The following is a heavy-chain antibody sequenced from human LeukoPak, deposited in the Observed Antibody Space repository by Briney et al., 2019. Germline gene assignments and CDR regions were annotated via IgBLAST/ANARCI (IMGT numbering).Heavy chain of an antibody. CDR2: IYPRGST. J-gene: IGHJ4*02. CDR1: GGSISSGSYS. CDR3: ARFSPRAMGNYLDF. V-gene: IGHV4-30-2*01. Sequence: KPSQTLPLTCAVSGGSISSGSYSWSWVRQPPGKGLEWIGYIYPRGSTYYNPSLKSRVILSLDKSANQFSLNLSSVTAADTAVYYCARFSPRAMGNYLDFWGQGTLVTVSS. D-gene: IGHD7-27*01.